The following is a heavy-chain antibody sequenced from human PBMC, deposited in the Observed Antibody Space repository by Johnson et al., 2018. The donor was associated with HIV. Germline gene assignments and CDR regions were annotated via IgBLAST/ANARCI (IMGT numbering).Heavy chain of an antibody. D-gene: IGHD3-3*01. V-gene: IGHV3-23*04. CDR2: ISGSGGST. J-gene: IGHJ3*02. CDR1: EFTFSSYA. CDR3: AKDKQGTISDAFDI. Sequence: VQLVESGGGVVQPGGSLRLSCAASEFTFSSYAMSWVRQAPGRGLEWVSSISGSGGSTYYADSVKGRFTISRDNSKNTLYLQMNSLRAEDTAIYYCAKDKQGTISDAFDIWGQGTMVTVSS.